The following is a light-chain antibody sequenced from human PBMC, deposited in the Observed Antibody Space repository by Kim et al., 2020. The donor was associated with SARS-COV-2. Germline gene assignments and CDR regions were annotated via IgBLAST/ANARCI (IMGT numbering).Light chain of an antibody. V-gene: IGKV3-20*01. CDR1: QSVRSSY. Sequence: EIVLTQSPGTLSLSPGERATLSCRASQSVRSSYLAWYQQKPGQAPRLLIYGASSRAAGIPDRFSGSGSGTDFTLTISRLEPDDFAVYYWQQYGSSPQYTFGQGTKLEI. J-gene: IGKJ2*01. CDR3: QQYGSSPQYT. CDR2: GAS.